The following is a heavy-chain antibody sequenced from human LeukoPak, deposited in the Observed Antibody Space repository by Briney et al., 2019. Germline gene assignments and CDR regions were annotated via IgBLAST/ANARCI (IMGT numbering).Heavy chain of an antibody. V-gene: IGHV1-2*02. CDR2: INPNSGGT. J-gene: IGHJ4*02. CDR1: GYTFTGYY. Sequence: ASVKVSCKASGYTFTGYYMHWVRQAPGQGLEWMGWINPNSGGTNYAQKFQGRVTMTRDTSISTAYMELSRLRSDDTAVYYCARDLPVVVTAIEEYWGQGTLVTVSS. D-gene: IGHD2-21*02. CDR3: ARDLPVVVTAIEEY.